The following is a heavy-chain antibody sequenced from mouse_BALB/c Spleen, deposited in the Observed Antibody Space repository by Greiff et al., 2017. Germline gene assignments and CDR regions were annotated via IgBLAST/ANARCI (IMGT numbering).Heavy chain of an antibody. CDR1: GYTFTDYN. Sequence: EVQLQQSGPELVKPGASVKISCKASGYTFTDYNMHWVKQSHGKSLEWIGYIYPYNGGTGYNQKFKSKATLTVDNSSSTAYMELRSLTSEDSAVYYCARPLRDYFDYWGQGTTLTVSS. J-gene: IGHJ2*01. CDR3: ARPLRDYFDY. D-gene: IGHD1-1*01. CDR2: IYPYNGGT. V-gene: IGHV1S29*02.